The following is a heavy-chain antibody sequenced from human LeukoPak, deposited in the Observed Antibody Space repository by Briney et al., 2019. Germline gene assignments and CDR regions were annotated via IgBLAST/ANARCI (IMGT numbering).Heavy chain of an antibody. J-gene: IGHJ3*02. CDR2: ISSSGSTI. CDR1: GFTFSSYS. V-gene: IGHV3-48*04. D-gene: IGHD3-10*01. Sequence: GGSLRLSCAASGFTFSSYSMNWVRQAPGKGLEWVSYISSSGSTIYYADSVKGRFTISRDNAKNSLYLQMNSLRAEDTAVYYCARVSGSRNYYFGAFDIWGQGTVVTVSS. CDR3: ARVSGSRNYYFGAFDI.